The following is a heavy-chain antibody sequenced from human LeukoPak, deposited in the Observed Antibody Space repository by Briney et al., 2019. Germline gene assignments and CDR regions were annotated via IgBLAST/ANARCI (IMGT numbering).Heavy chain of an antibody. Sequence: PSETLSLTCTVSGGSISSYYWSWIRQPPGKGLEWIGYIYYSGSTNYNPSLKSRVTISVDTSKNQFSLKLSSVTAADTAVYYCARGLILGYCNGGSCPGNAFDIWGQGTMVTVS. D-gene: IGHD2-15*01. V-gene: IGHV4-59*01. CDR3: ARGLILGYCNGGSCPGNAFDI. J-gene: IGHJ3*02. CDR1: GGSISSYY. CDR2: IYYSGST.